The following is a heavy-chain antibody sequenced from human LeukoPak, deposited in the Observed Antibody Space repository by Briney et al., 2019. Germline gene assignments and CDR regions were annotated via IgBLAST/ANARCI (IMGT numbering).Heavy chain of an antibody. CDR1: GGSISSSSYY. CDR2: IYYSGST. J-gene: IGHJ3*02. Sequence: SETLSLTCTVSGGSISSSSYYWGWIRQPPGKGLEWIGSIYYSGSTYYNPSLKSRVTISVDTSKNQFSLKLSSVTAADTAVYYCATQFNPRADAFDIWGQGTMVTVSS. CDR3: ATQFNPRADAFDI. V-gene: IGHV4-39*01.